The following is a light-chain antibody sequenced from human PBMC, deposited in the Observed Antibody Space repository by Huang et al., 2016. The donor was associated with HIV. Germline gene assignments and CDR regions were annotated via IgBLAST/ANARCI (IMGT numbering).Light chain of an antibody. CDR3: QQYNDWPPLT. Sequence: EVVMTQSPVTLSVSPGERASLSCRASQTVDNNLAWYQQKPGQAPRLLIYGASTRATEIPARFNGTGSETEFTLTIASLQSEDFAVYYCQQYNDWPPLTFGGGTKVEIK. CDR2: GAS. J-gene: IGKJ4*01. CDR1: QTVDNN. V-gene: IGKV3-15*01.